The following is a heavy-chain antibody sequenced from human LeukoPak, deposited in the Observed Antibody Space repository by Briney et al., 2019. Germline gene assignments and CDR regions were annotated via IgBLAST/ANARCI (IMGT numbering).Heavy chain of an antibody. Sequence: GASVKVSCKASGGTFSSYAISWVRQAPGQGLEWMGRIIPILGIANYAQKFQGRVTITADKSTSTAYMELSSLRSEDTAVYYCARGAVGISPGSWYFDYWGQGTLVTVSS. CDR3: ARGAVGISPGSWYFDY. CDR1: GGTFSSYA. V-gene: IGHV1-69*04. D-gene: IGHD1-26*01. CDR2: IIPILGIA. J-gene: IGHJ4*02.